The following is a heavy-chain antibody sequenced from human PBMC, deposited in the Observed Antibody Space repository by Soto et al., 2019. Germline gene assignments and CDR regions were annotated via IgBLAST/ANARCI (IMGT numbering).Heavy chain of an antibody. Sequence: SVKVSFKASGGTFSSYAISWVRQAPGQGLDWMGGIIPIFGTANYAQKFQGRVTITADKSTSTAYMELSSLRSEDTAVYYCAREVRLLLYGINWFDPWGQGTLVTVSS. CDR2: IIPIFGTA. CDR1: GGTFSSYA. V-gene: IGHV1-69*06. CDR3: AREVRLLLYGINWFDP. J-gene: IGHJ5*02. D-gene: IGHD3-22*01.